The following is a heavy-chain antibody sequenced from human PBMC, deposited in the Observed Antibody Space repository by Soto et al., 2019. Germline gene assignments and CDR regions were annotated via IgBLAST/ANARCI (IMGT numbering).Heavy chain of an antibody. V-gene: IGHV4-38-2*01. CDR2: IYDGGST. J-gene: IGHJ5*02. CDR1: GYSISSGYY. D-gene: IGHD3-22*01. Sequence: PEALSLTCALCGYSISSGYYWGWLRQPPRKGLEWIGSIYDGGSTYYNPSLNSRVNLSIDMTNNHVSLILNSVTAADTAVYYCARVGPWVPYYYDSSPYTFENWFDPWGQGTLVTVSS. CDR3: ARVGPWVPYYYDSSPYTFENWFDP.